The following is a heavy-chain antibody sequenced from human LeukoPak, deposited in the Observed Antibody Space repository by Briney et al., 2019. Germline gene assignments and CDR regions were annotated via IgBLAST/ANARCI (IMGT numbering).Heavy chain of an antibody. J-gene: IGHJ6*02. CDR3: ARDYIVATVTMPGTEYYYGMDV. D-gene: IGHD5-12*01. V-gene: IGHV3-33*01. CDR2: IWYDGSNK. Sequence: HPGRSLRLSCAASGFTFSSYGMHWVRQAPGKGLEWVAVIWYDGSNKYYADSVKGRFTISRDNSKNTLYLQMNSLRAEDTAVYYCARDYIVATVTMPGTEYYYGMDVWGQGTTVTVSS. CDR1: GFTFSSYG.